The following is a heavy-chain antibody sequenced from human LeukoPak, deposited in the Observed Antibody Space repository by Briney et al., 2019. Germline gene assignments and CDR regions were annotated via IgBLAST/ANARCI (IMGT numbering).Heavy chain of an antibody. J-gene: IGHJ4*02. CDR3: ARGSYCDY. CDR2: MNPDSGVT. V-gene: IGHV1-2*02. CDR1: GYSFTGYF. Sequence: ASVKVSCKASGYSFTGYFIYWVRQAPGQGLQWMGWMNPDSGVTDYAQNFQGRVTMTRDTSISTAYMELSSLRSDDTAVYYCARGSYCDYWGQGTLVTVSS.